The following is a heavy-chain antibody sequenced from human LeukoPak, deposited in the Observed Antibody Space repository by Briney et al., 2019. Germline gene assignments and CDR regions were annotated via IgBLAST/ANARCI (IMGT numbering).Heavy chain of an antibody. Sequence: GGSLRLSCAASGFTFSSYAMSWVRQAPGKGLEWVSAISGSGGSTYYADSVKGRFTISRDNSKNTLYLQMNSLRAEDTAVYYCAKTRCSSTSCFNRPLDYWGQGTLVTVSS. D-gene: IGHD2-2*01. CDR3: AKTRCSSTSCFNRPLDY. J-gene: IGHJ4*02. CDR2: ISGSGGST. V-gene: IGHV3-23*01. CDR1: GFTFSSYA.